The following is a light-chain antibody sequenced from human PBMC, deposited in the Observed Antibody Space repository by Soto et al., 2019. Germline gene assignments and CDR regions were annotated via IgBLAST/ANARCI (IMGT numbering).Light chain of an antibody. Sequence: EIVLTQFPGTLSLSPGERATLSCRPSQSLSSSYLVWYQQKPGQAPRLLIYAASRRATGIPDRFSGSGSATAYTLPISRLEPEDSAVYYCPQQGTFGQGTKLEIK. CDR1: QSLSSSY. CDR2: AAS. CDR3: PQQGT. V-gene: IGKV3-20*01. J-gene: IGKJ2*01.